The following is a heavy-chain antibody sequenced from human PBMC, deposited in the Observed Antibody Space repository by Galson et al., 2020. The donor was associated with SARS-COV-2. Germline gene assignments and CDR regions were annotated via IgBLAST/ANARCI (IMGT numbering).Heavy chain of an antibody. Sequence: GESLKISCAVSGFTFSASWMTWVRQTPGKGLELVANIRPDGSEKYYVDSVKGRFTMSRDNAKSSLYLQMNSLRVEDTAVYYCARESRGPEYWGQGTLVIVSS. CDR2: IRPDGSEK. CDR3: ARESRGPEY. J-gene: IGHJ4*02. D-gene: IGHD3-10*01. CDR1: GFTFSASW. V-gene: IGHV3-7*01.